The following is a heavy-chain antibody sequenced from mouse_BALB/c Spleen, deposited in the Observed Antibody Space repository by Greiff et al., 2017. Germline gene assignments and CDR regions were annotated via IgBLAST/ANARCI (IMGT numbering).Heavy chain of an antibody. V-gene: IGHV1S81*02. CDR2: INPSNGRT. Sequence: QVQLKQPGAELVKPGASVKLSCKASGYTFTSYWMHWVKQRPGQGLEWIGEINPSNGRTNYNEKFKSKATLTVDKSSSTAYMQLSSLTSEDSAVYYCAREVDYWGQGTSVTVSS. CDR1: GYTFTSYW. CDR3: AREVDY. J-gene: IGHJ4*01.